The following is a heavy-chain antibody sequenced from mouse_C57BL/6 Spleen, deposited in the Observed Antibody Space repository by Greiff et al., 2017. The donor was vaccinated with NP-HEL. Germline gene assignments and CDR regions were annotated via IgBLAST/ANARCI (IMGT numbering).Heavy chain of an antibody. D-gene: IGHD2-10*01. CDR3: ARPYRGAMDY. V-gene: IGHV5-17*01. CDR2: ISSGSSTI. J-gene: IGHJ4*01. Sequence: EVKLEESGGGLVKPGGSLKLSCAASGFTFSDYGMHWVRQAPEKGLEWVAYISSGSSTIYYADTLKGRFTISRDNAKNTLFLQMTSLRSEDTAMYYCARPYRGAMDYWGQGTSVTVSS. CDR1: GFTFSDYG.